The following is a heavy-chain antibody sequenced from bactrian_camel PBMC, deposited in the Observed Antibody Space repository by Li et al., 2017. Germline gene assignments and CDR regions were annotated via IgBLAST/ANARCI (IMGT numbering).Heavy chain of an antibody. CDR3: TASSGWASKCHLKSDEMAY. J-gene: IGHJ4*01. V-gene: IGHV3S53*01. CDR1: QYTGGRNC. D-gene: IGHD6*01. CDR2: IDKNGST. Sequence: VQLVESGEDSVQPGGSLRLSCVASQYTGGRNCMGWFRQSPGKSREGVAIIDKNGSTTYADSVKDRFTISQDNAKKTLYLEMNSLTPEDTAMYCCTASSGWASKCHLKSDEMAYWGQGTQVTVS.